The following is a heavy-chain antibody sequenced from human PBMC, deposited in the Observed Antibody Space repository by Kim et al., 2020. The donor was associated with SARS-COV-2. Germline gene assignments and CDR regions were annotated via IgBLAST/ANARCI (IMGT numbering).Heavy chain of an antibody. CDR3: TTDTAVDYGDTQVGY. V-gene: IGHV3-15*01. Sequence: APVKGRFTISRDDSKNTLYLQMNSLKTEDTAVYYCTTDTAVDYGDTQVGYWGQGTLVTVSS. J-gene: IGHJ4*02. D-gene: IGHD4-17*01.